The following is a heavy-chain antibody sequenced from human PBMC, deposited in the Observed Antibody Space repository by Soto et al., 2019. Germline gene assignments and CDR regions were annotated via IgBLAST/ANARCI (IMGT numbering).Heavy chain of an antibody. V-gene: IGHV3-15*01. CDR3: TTSGYDSSPGY. CDR2: IKSKTDGGTT. Sequence: PGGSLRLSCAASGFTFSNALMSWVRQSPGKGLEWVGRIKSKTDGGTTDYAAPVKGRFTISRDDSKNTLYLQMNSLKTEDTAVYYCTTSGYDSSPGYWGQGTLVTVSS. J-gene: IGHJ4*02. D-gene: IGHD5-12*01. CDR1: GFTFSNAL.